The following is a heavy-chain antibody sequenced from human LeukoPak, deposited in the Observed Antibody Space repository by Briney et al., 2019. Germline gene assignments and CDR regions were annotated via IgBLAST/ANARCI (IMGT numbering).Heavy chain of an antibody. Sequence: SETLSLTCTVSGGSIISSTYYWGWIRQPPGKGLEWIGSIYYTGSTYYNPSLKSRVTISVDTSKNHFSLRLSSVTAADTAVYCCARDGNEGATTPLTNWFDPWGQGTLVAVSS. V-gene: IGHV4-39*07. CDR2: IYYTGST. CDR1: GGSIISSTYY. J-gene: IGHJ5*02. CDR3: ARDGNEGATTPLTNWFDP. D-gene: IGHD1-26*01.